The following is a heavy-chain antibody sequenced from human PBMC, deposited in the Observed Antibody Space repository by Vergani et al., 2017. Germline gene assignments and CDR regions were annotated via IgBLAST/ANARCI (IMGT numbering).Heavy chain of an antibody. CDR2: INHSGTI. D-gene: IGHD1-26*01. V-gene: IGHV4-34*01. CDR1: GGSLSGYY. CDR3: ARRAERWETLLRDDFDV. Sequence: QVQLQQWGPGLLKPSETLSLTCAVYGGSLSGYYWSWIRLAAGKGLEWIGEINHSGTINSNPTLKGPFNVSIDTSRDHFSLKLRSVSAADTAVYFCARRAERWETLLRDDFDVWGQGTFVTVSP. J-gene: IGHJ3*01.